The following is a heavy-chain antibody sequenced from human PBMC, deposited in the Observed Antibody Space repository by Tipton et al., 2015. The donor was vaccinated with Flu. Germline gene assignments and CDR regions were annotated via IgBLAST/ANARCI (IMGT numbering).Heavy chain of an antibody. Sequence: LRLSCTPSGFTIRDYSINWFRQPAGKGPEWIGRIYSSGATNYNPSLKSRVTMSADMSQNQFSLNLSSVTAADTAVYYCVRCKSGSYCHCFDYWGQGTLVTVSS. D-gene: IGHD1-26*01. V-gene: IGHV4-4*07. CDR2: IYSSGAT. J-gene: IGHJ4*02. CDR3: VRCKSGSYCHCFDY. CDR1: GFTIRDYS.